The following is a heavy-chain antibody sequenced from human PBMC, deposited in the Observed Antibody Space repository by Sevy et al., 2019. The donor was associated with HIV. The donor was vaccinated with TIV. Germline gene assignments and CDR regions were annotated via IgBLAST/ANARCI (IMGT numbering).Heavy chain of an antibody. CDR2: ISSSSSYI. CDR3: ARDYYGDYAGEDAFHI. J-gene: IGHJ3*02. CDR1: GFTFSSYS. D-gene: IGHD4-17*01. V-gene: IGHV3-21*01. Sequence: GGSLRLSCAASGFTFSSYSMNWVRQAPGKGLEWVSSISSSSSYIYYADSVKGRFTISRDNAKNSLYLQMNSLRAEDTAVYYCARDYYGDYAGEDAFHIWGQGTMVTVSS.